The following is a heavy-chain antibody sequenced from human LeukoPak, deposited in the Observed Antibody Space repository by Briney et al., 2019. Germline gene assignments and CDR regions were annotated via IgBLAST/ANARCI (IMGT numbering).Heavy chain of an antibody. Sequence: ASVKVSCKASGGTFSSYAISWVRQAPGQGLEWMGGIIPIFGTANYAQKFQGRVTITADESTSTAYMELSSLRSEDTAVYYCARDGCSSTSCYGDYYYYYGMDGWGQGTTVTVSS. CDR2: IIPIFGTA. V-gene: IGHV1-69*13. CDR1: GGTFSSYA. D-gene: IGHD2-2*01. CDR3: ARDGCSSTSCYGDYYYYYGMDG. J-gene: IGHJ6*02.